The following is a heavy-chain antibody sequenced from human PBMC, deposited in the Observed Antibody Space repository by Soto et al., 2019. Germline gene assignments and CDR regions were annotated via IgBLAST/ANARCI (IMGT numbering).Heavy chain of an antibody. V-gene: IGHV3-23*01. J-gene: IGHJ3*02. Sequence: EVRLLESGGGLVQPGGSLRLSCVASGFTFSNYAMSWVRQAPGKGLEWVSVVTGRSSSTYYADSVEGRFIISRDNSRNTLFLQMNSLGAEDTDVYYCTKHLPSKKNQRRWADAFHIWGQGTILTVSS. CDR3: TKHLPSKKNQRRWADAFHI. CDR2: VTGRSSST. D-gene: IGHD2-2*01. CDR1: GFTFSNYA.